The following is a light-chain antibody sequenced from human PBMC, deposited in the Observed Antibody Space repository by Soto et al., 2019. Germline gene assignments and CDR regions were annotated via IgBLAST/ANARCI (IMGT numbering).Light chain of an antibody. CDR2: DSS. Sequence: EIVLTQSPATLSLSPGERPTLSFRDSQSLSSYLAWYQHKPGQAPRLFXYDSSKRANGIPARFSGSGSGTNLTLIIDSLEPADSSAYVCHQRRNWPTLTFGGGTKVDIK. J-gene: IGKJ4*01. V-gene: IGKV3-11*01. CDR3: HQRRNWPTLT. CDR1: QSLSSY.